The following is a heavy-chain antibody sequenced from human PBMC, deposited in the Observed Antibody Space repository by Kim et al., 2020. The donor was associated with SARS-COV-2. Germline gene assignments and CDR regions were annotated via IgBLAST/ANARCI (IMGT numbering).Heavy chain of an antibody. J-gene: IGHJ4*02. CDR2: IYYSGNT. V-gene: IGHV4-31*03. CDR3: ARAREYGQRLVSVSFDY. D-gene: IGHD6-13*01. Sequence: SETLSLTCTVSGGSISSGGYYWSWIRQHPGKGLEWIGYIYYSGNTYYNPSLKSRVTISVDTSKNQFSLKLSSVTAADTAVYYCARAREYGQRLVSVSFDYWGQGTLVTVSS. CDR1: GGSISSGGYY.